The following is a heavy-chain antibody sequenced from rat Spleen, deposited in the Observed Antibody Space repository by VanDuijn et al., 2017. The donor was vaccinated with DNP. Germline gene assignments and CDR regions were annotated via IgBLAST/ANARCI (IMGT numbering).Heavy chain of an antibody. J-gene: IGHJ3*01. CDR2: ITSSGGGI. Sequence: EVQLVESGGGLVQPGRSLKLSCAASGFTFSNYGMAWIRQVPGRGLEWVASITSSGGGIYYPDSVKGRFTISRDDAKNTLYLQMNSLRSEDTATYYCAARYSSSWFAYWGQGTLVTVSS. V-gene: IGHV5S13*01. D-gene: IGHD1-2*01. CDR3: AARYSSSWFAY. CDR1: GFTFSNYG.